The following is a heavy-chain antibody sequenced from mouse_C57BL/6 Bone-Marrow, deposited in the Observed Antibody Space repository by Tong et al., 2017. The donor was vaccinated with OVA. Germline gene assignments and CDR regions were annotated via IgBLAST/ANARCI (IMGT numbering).Heavy chain of an antibody. CDR3: ARHEGYFDY. J-gene: IGHJ2*01. V-gene: IGHV5-2*01. Sequence: EVQLVESGGGLVQPGESLKLSCESNEYEFPSHDMSWVRKTPEKRLEWVATISGGGSYTYYPDSVKGRFTISRDNAKNNRYLQMSSRRSEDTALYYCARHEGYFDYWGQGTTLTVSS. CDR1: EYEFPSHD. CDR2: ISGGGSYT.